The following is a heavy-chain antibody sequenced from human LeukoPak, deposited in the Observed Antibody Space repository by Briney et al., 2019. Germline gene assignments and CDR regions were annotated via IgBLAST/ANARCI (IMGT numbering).Heavy chain of an antibody. D-gene: IGHD3-16*02. J-gene: IGHJ3*02. V-gene: IGHV1-69*05. CDR2: IIPIFGTA. Sequence: SVKVSCKASGGTFSSYAISWVRQAPGQGLEWMGGIIPIFGTANYAQKFQGRVTITTDESTSTACMELSSLRSEDTAVYYCARALVQPSGAFDIWGQGTMVTVSS. CDR3: ARALVQPSGAFDI. CDR1: GGTFSSYA.